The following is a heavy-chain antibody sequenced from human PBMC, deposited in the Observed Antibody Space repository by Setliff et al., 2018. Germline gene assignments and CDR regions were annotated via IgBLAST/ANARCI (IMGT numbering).Heavy chain of an antibody. CDR3: ARTRGLDV. V-gene: IGHV1-8*03. CDR1: GYTFINYE. Sequence: ASVKVSCKASGYTFINYEINWVRQATGQGLEWMGGMNPNNGNTGYAQKFQGRVTITTDESTSTAYMELSSLRSEDTAVYYCARTRGLDVWGQGTTVTVSS. CDR2: MNPNNGNT. J-gene: IGHJ6*02.